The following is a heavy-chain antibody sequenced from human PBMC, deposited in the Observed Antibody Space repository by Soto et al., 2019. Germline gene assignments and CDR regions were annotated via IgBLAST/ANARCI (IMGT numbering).Heavy chain of an antibody. V-gene: IGHV1-3*01. J-gene: IGHJ4*02. CDR3: ARGESVVGDY. CDR1: GYTFTNYA. CDR2: INAGNGNT. Sequence: ASVKVSCKASGYTFTNYAMHWVRQAPGKRLEWMGWINAGNGNTKYSQKFQDRVTITRDTSASTAYMELSSLRSEDTAVYYCARGESVVGDYWGQGTLVTVSS. D-gene: IGHD2-15*01.